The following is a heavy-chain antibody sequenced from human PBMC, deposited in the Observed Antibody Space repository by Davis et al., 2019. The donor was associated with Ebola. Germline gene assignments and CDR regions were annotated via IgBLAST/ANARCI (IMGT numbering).Heavy chain of an antibody. D-gene: IGHD5-18*01. V-gene: IGHV1-18*04. J-gene: IGHJ6*02. Sequence: ASVKVSCKASGYSFTGYGMSWVRQAPGQGLEWMGWISAYSGNTNYAQKFQGRVTMTTDTSTSTAYMELRSLGSDDTAIYYCARVLSHTARRYYYYGMDVWGQGTTVTVSS. CDR1: GYSFTGYG. CDR3: ARVLSHTARRYYYYGMDV. CDR2: ISAYSGNT.